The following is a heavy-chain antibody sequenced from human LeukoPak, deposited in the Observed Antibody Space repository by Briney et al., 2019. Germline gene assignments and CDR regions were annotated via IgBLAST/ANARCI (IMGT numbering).Heavy chain of an antibody. CDR3: ARSYGYFDY. D-gene: IGHD3-10*01. Sequence: SGPTLVNPTQTLTLTCTFSGFSLSTSGVGVGWIRQPPGKAPEWLALIYWDDDKRFSPSLKSRVSITKDTSKNQVVLTMTNMDPVDTATYYCARSYGYFDYWGQGTLVTVSS. V-gene: IGHV2-5*02. J-gene: IGHJ4*02. CDR2: IYWDDDK. CDR1: GFSLSTSGVG.